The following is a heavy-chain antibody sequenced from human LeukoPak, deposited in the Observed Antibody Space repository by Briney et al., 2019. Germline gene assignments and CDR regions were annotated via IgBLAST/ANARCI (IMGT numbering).Heavy chain of an antibody. V-gene: IGHV3-74*01. CDR2: INPDGSNT. CDR3: AKDLHYGSADY. Sequence: GGSLRLSCAASGFTFSNYWMHWVRQDPGKGLVWVSYINPDGSNTNYADSVKGRFTISRDNAKNALYLQMDSLRAEDTAVYYCAKDLHYGSADYWGQGTLVTVSS. J-gene: IGHJ4*02. D-gene: IGHD3-10*01. CDR1: GFTFSNYW.